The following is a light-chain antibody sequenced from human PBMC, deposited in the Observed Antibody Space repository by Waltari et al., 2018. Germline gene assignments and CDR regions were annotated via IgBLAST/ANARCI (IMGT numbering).Light chain of an antibody. J-gene: IGLJ3*02. CDR2: LNSDGSH. CDR3: QTWGTGIPV. Sequence: QLVLTQSPSASASLGASVKLTCTLSSGHSRYAIAWHQQQPEKGPRYLMKLNSDGSHSKGDGIPDRFSGSSSGAERYLTISSLQSEDEADYYCQTWGTGIPVFGGGTKLTVI. CDR1: SGHSRYA. V-gene: IGLV4-69*01.